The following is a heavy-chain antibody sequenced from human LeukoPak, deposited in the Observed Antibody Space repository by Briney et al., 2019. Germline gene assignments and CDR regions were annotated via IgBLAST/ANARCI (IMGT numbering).Heavy chain of an antibody. CDR1: GGSISSSSYY. CDR3: ARLGNYYGSSGYYYAYYFDY. D-gene: IGHD3-22*01. J-gene: IGHJ4*02. Sequence: TSSETLSLTCTVSGGSISSSSYYWGWIRQPPGKGLEWIGSIYYSGSTYYNPSLKSRVTISVDTSKNQFSLKLSSVTAADTAVYYCARLGNYYGSSGYYYAYYFDYWGQGTLVTVSS. V-gene: IGHV4-39*01. CDR2: IYYSGST.